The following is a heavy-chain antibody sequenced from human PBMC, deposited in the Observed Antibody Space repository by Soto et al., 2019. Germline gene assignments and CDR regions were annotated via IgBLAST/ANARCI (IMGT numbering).Heavy chain of an antibody. D-gene: IGHD6-6*01. Sequence: SETLSLTCTVSGVSITNNNWWSWVRQSPGKGLEWIGEIYHGGNTNFNPSLKSRVTMSVDKSKNQFSLKLTSVTAADTAVYYCASSHFSNGMAVWGQGTTVTVSS. V-gene: IGHV4-4*02. CDR3: ASSHFSNGMAV. CDR1: GVSITNNNW. CDR2: IYHGGNT. J-gene: IGHJ6*02.